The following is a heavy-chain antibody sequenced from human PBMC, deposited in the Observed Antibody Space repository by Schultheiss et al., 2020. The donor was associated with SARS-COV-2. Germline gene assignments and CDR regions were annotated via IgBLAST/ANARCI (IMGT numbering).Heavy chain of an antibody. CDR1: GGSISSYY. CDR2: INHSGST. Sequence: SETLSLTCTVSGGSISSYYWSWIRQPPGKGLEWIGEINHSGSTNYNPSLKSRVTISVDTSKNQFSLEVTSVTAADTAVYYCARGGGRGFRELLLPDHWGQGTLVTVSS. D-gene: IGHD3-10*01. V-gene: IGHV4-34*01. J-gene: IGHJ4*02. CDR3: ARGGGRGFRELLLPDH.